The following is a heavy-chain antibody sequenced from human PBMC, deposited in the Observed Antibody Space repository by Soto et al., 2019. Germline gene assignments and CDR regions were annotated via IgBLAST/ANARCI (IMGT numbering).Heavy chain of an antibody. D-gene: IGHD3-22*01. CDR3: RGIHDSSGYYSTGYGMDV. CDR1: GFTFSSYA. J-gene: IGHJ6*02. CDR2: ISGSGGST. Sequence: LRLSCVASGFTFSSYAMSWVRQAPGKGLEWVSAISGSGGSTYYADSVKGRFTISRDNSKNTLYLQMNSLRAEDTAVYYCRGIHDSSGYYSTGYGMDVWGQGTTVTVS. V-gene: IGHV3-23*01.